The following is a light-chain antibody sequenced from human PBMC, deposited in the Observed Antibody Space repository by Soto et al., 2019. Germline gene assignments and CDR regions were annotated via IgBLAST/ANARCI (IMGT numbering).Light chain of an antibody. CDR3: SSYTASSTLVL. V-gene: IGLV2-14*01. J-gene: IGLJ2*01. Sequence: QSALTQPASVSGSPGQSITISCTGTSSDVGGYNYVSWYQQHPGKAPKLMIYEVSNRPSGVSNRFSGYKSGNTASLTISGLQAEDEADDYCSSYTASSTLVLFGGGTKVTVL. CDR2: EVS. CDR1: SSDVGGYNY.